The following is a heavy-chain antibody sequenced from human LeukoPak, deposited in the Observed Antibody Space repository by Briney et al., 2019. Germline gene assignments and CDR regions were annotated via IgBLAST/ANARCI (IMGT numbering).Heavy chain of an antibody. V-gene: IGHV4-34*01. CDR3: ARRGGLRYFDWFLTAFDY. CDR1: GGSFSGYY. CDR2: INHSGST. Sequence: SSETLSLTCADYGGSFSGYYCSWIPQPPGKGLEWLGEINHSGSTNYNPSLKSRVTISVDTSKNQFSLKLSSVTAADTAVYYCARRGGLRYFDWFLTAFDYWGQGTLVTVSS. J-gene: IGHJ4*02. D-gene: IGHD3-9*01.